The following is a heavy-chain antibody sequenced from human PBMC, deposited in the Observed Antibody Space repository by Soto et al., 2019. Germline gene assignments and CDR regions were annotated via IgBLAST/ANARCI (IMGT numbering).Heavy chain of an antibody. J-gene: IGHJ6*02. CDR2: IYYSGST. Sequence: EILSITWTVAGGCISSYYWSWIRQPPGRGLEWIGNIYYSGSTKYNPSLKSRVTISVDTSKNQFSLKLSSVTAAYTAVYYFARERYYGMDVWGQGPTGTVSS. V-gene: IGHV4-59*01. CDR3: ARERYYGMDV. CDR1: GGCISSYY.